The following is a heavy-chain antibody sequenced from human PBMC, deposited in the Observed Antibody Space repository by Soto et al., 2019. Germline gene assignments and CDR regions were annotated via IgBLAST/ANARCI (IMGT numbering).Heavy chain of an antibody. J-gene: IGHJ5*02. CDR1: GGSISSYY. Sequence: SETLSLTCTVSGGSISSYYWSWIRQPPGKGLEWIGYIYYSGSTNYNPSLKSRVTISVDTSKNPFSLKLSSVTAADTAVYYCARDSVKGYYGSGSYSWFDPWGQGTLVTVSS. D-gene: IGHD3-10*01. CDR2: IYYSGST. CDR3: ARDSVKGYYGSGSYSWFDP. V-gene: IGHV4-59*01.